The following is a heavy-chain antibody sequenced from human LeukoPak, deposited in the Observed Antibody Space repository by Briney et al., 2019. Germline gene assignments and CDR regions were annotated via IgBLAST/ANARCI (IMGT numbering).Heavy chain of an antibody. V-gene: IGHV4-4*07. CDR1: GGSISRYY. CDR2: FSSSGST. CDR3: ATTVVPAAPFNS. Sequence: PSQTLSLTCTVSGGSISRYYWSWIRQPAGKRLEWIGRFSSSGSTNYNPSFKSRVTMSLDTSKNQFSLKLDSVTAADTAVYFCATTVVPAAPFNSWGQGTLVTVSS. J-gene: IGHJ5*01. D-gene: IGHD2-2*01.